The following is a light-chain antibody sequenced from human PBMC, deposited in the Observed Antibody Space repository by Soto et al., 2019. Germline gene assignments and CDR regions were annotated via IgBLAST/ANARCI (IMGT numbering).Light chain of an antibody. V-gene: IGKV1-39*01. CDR3: QQTYSTPPT. CDR2: AAS. J-gene: IGKJ5*01. CDR1: QRISSY. Sequence: DIQMTQSPSSLSASVGHRVTITCRASQRISSYLNWYQQKPGKAPKLLIYAASSLQSGVTSMFSGSGSGTDFTLTISSLQPKDFATYYCQQTYSTPPTFGQVTRLEIK.